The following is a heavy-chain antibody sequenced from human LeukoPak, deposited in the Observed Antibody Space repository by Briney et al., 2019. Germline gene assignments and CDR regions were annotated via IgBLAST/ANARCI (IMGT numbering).Heavy chain of an antibody. CDR3: AKGGRSGNYYGIDY. J-gene: IGHJ4*02. D-gene: IGHD1-26*01. Sequence: GGSLRLSCAAPGSIFSSYATSWVRQAPGKGLEWVSSITGSGGSTNYADSVKGRFIISRDNSKNTLYLQMNSLGAEDTAVYYCAKGGRSGNYYGIDYWGQGTLVTVSS. CDR2: ITGSGGST. CDR1: GSIFSSYA. V-gene: IGHV3-23*01.